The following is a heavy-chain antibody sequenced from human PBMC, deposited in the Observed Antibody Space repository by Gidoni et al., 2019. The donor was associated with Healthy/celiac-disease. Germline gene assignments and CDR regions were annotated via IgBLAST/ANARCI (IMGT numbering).Heavy chain of an antibody. J-gene: IGHJ4*02. V-gene: IGHV1-46*01. CDR2: INPSGGST. D-gene: IGHD1-26*01. CDR1: FTSYY. CDR3: ARDVNSGNCSHLDY. Sequence: FTSYYMHWLRQAPRQGLEWMGIINPSGGSTSYAQKFQGRVTMTRDKSKSTVYMELSSLRAEDTAVYYCARDVNSGNCSHLDYWGQGTLVTVSS.